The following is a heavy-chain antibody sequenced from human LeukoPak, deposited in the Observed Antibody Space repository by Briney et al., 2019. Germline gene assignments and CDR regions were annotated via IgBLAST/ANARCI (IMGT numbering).Heavy chain of an antibody. CDR2: ISAYNGNT. V-gene: IGHV1-18*04. D-gene: IGHD3-22*01. Sequence: ASVKVSCKASGNDFSDFYFNRVRQAPGRGLEWMGWISAYNGNTNYAQKLQGRVTMTTDTSTSTAYMELRSLRSDDTAVYYCAAGRESHYYDSSGYSGYWGQGTLVTVSS. CDR1: GNDFSDFY. CDR3: AAGRESHYYDSSGYSGY. J-gene: IGHJ4*02.